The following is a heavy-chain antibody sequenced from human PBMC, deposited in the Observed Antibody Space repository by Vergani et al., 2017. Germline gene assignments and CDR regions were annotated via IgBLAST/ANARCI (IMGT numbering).Heavy chain of an antibody. D-gene: IGHD3-22*01. CDR1: GGSISSSNW. V-gene: IGHV4-4*02. CDR3: ARDPRDYYDSSGILDY. CDR2: IYHSGST. J-gene: IGHJ4*02. Sequence: QVQLQESGPGLVKPSGTLSLTCAVSGGSISSSNWWSWVRQPPGKGLEWIGEIYHSGSTNYNPSLKSRVTLSVDKSKNQFSLKLSSVTAADTAVYYCARDPRDYYDSSGILDYWGQGTLVTVSS.